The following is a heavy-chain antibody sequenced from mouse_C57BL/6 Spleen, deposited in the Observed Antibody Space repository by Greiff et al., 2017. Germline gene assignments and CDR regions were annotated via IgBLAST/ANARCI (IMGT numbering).Heavy chain of an antibody. CDR2: IHPNSGST. CDR1: GYTFTSYW. J-gene: IGHJ1*03. Sequence: QVQLQQPGAELVKPGASVKLSCKASGYTFTSYWMHWVKQRPGQGLEWIGMIHPNSGSTNYNEKFKSKATLTVDKSSSTAYMQLSSLTSEDSAVYYCARHYYGSSSQYCDVWGTGTTVTVSS. D-gene: IGHD1-1*01. V-gene: IGHV1-64*01. CDR3: ARHYYGSSSQYCDV.